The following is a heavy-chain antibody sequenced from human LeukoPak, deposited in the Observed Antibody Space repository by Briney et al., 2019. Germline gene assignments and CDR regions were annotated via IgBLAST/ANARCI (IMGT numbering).Heavy chain of an antibody. D-gene: IGHD1-26*01. CDR3: AKLREWELPDLFDY. CDR2: IDYSGGDT. J-gene: IGHJ4*02. CDR1: GFTLSSYE. Sequence: GGSLRLSCTASGFTLSSYEMSWIRQAPGKGLEWVSSIDYSGGDTHYADSVKGRFTISRDNSKNTLYLQMDSLRAEDTAVYYCAKLREWELPDLFDYWGQGTLVTVSS. V-gene: IGHV3-23*01.